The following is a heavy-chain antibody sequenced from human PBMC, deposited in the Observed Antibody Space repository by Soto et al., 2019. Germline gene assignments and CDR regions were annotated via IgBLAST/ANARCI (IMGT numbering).Heavy chain of an antibody. CDR3: ARAAGPRTTATTPVQTYFDY. V-gene: IGHV1-69*01. CDR2: IIPIFGTA. Sequence: QVQLVQSGAEVKKPGSSVKVSCKASGGTFSSYAISWVRQAPGQGLEWMGGIIPIFGTANYAQKFQGRVTITADESTSTAYMELSSLRSEDTAVYYCARAAGPRTTATTPVQTYFDYWGQGTLVTVSS. CDR1: GGTFSSYA. D-gene: IGHD4-17*01. J-gene: IGHJ4*02.